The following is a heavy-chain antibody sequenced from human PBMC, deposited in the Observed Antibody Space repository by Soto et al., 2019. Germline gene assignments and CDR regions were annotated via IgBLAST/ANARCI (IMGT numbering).Heavy chain of an antibody. CDR1: GYIFTNYG. Sequence: ASVKVSCKASGYIFTNYGINWLRQAPGQGLEWMGWISAYNGKTNYAQKFQGRVTMTEDTSTDTAYMELSSLRSEDTAVYYCAAEPGRYWFDPWGQGTLVTVS. CDR3: AAEPGRYWFDP. D-gene: IGHD6-19*01. J-gene: IGHJ5*02. V-gene: IGHV1-18*01. CDR2: ISAYNGKT.